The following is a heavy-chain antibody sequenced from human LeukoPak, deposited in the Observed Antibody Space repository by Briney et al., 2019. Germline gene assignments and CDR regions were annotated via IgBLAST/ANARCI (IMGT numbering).Heavy chain of an antibody. D-gene: IGHD3-3*01. V-gene: IGHV3-7*01. CDR2: INQDSSEK. CDR3: ARGFLVWLF. J-gene: IGHJ4*02. CDR1: GFTFSSYW. Sequence: PGGSLRFSCAASGFTFSSYWMGWVRQAPGKGLEWVANINQDSSEKYYVDSVKGRFTTSRDNAKDSLNLRMTSLRAEDTAVYYFARGFLVWLFWGQRTLVTVSS.